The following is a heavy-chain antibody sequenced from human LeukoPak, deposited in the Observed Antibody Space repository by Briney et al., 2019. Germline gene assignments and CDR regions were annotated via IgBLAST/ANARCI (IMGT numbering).Heavy chain of an antibody. CDR3: ARSGSSGYSSFDY. CDR1: GGSISSGGYY. V-gene: IGHV4-31*03. CDR2: IYYSGST. J-gene: IGHJ4*02. Sequence: SETLSLTCTVSGGSISSGGYYWSWIRQHPGKGLEWIGYIYYSGSTYYNPSLKSRVTISVDTSKNQFSLKLSSVTAADTAVYYCARSGSSGYSSFDYWGQGTLVTVSS. D-gene: IGHD3-22*01.